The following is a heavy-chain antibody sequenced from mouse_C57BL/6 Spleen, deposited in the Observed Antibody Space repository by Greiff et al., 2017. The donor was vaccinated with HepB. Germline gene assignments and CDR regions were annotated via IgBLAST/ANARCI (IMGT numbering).Heavy chain of an antibody. D-gene: IGHD2-3*01. V-gene: IGHV1-5*01. J-gene: IGHJ4*01. CDR1: GYTFTSYW. CDR2: IYPGNSDT. Sequence: VQLQQSGTVLARPGASVKMSCKTSGYTFTSYWMHWVKQRPGQGLEWIGAIYPGNSDTSYNQKFKGKAKLTAVTSASTAYMELSSLTNEDSAVYYCTRSDDGYYFYAMDYWGQGTSVTVSS. CDR3: TRSDDGYYFYAMDY.